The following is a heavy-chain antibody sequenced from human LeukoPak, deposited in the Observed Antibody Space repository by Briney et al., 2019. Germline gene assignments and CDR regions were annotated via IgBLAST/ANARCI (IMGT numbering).Heavy chain of an antibody. D-gene: IGHD2-15*01. V-gene: IGHV4-59*11. CDR1: GAYISSHY. CDR3: ASLSGIAVDY. Sequence: SETLSLTCTVSGAYISSHYRSWVRQPPGKGLEWIGYIYNSGSTSYNPSLKSRANISLDTSKNQFSLNLSSVTAADTAVYYCASLSGIAVDYWGQGTLVSVSS. CDR2: IYNSGST. J-gene: IGHJ4*02.